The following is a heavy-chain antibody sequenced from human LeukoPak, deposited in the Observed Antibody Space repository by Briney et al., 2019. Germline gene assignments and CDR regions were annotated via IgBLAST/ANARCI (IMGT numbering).Heavy chain of an antibody. D-gene: IGHD4-23*01. Sequence: GGSLRLSCAASGFSVSSHSMSWIRQAPGKGLDWVSPDYSGGGAHYSDSVKGRFSISRGNSRNTVYLQMNSLRAEDTAIYYCARDRVDDYGGHLADYWGQGTLVSVSS. V-gene: IGHV3-66*01. CDR1: GFSVSSHS. CDR3: ARDRVDDYGGHLADY. J-gene: IGHJ4*02. CDR2: DYSGGGA.